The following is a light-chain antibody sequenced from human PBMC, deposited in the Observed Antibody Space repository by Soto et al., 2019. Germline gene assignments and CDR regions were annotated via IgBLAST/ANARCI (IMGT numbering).Light chain of an antibody. CDR3: QQYGSSPIT. CDR1: QSVSSSY. J-gene: IGKJ5*01. CDR2: GAS. V-gene: IGKV3-20*01. Sequence: EIVLTQSPGTLAFSPGERATLSCRASQSVSSSYLAWYQQKPGQAPRLLIYGASSRATGTPDRFSGSASGTDFTLTISRLETEDFAVYYCQQYGSSPITFGQGTRLEIK.